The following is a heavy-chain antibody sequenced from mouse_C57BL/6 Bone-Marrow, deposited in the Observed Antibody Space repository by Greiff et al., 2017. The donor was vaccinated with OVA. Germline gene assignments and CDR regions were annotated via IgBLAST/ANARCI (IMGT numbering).Heavy chain of an antibody. CDR1: GFTFRSYG. V-gene: IGHV5-6*01. D-gene: IGHD2-5*01. CDR2: ICSGGSYT. J-gene: IGHJ4*01. Sequence: VHLVESGGDFVKPGGFLKLSCAASGFTFRSYGMSWVRQTPDKRLEWVATICSGGSYTYFPDSVKGRFTISRDNAKNTLYLQMSSLKSEDTAMYYCARHSHYVMDYWGQGTSVTVSS. CDR3: ARHSHYVMDY.